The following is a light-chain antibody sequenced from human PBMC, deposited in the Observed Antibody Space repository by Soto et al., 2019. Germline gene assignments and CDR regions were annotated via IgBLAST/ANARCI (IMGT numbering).Light chain of an antibody. Sequence: QSVLTQPPSVSGAPGQRVTISCTGNSSNLGAGYDVHWYQQLPGAAPKLVIFGNRNRPSGVPDRFSGSKSGTSASLAISGLRSEDEADYYCATWDDSLDGPVVFGGGTKVTVL. J-gene: IGLJ2*01. V-gene: IGLV1-40*01. CDR2: GNR. CDR1: SSNLGAGYD. CDR3: ATWDDSLDGPVV.